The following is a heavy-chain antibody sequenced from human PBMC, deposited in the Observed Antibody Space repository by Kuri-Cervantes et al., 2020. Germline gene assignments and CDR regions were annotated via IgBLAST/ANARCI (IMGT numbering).Heavy chain of an antibody. Sequence: SETLSLTCTVSGGSISSSSYYWGWIRQPPGKGLEWIGSIYYSGSTYYNPSLKSRVTISVDTSKNQFSLKLSSVTAADTAVYYCAREYSSSWGLDYWGQGTLVTVSS. CDR1: GGSISSSSYY. CDR3: AREYSSSWGLDY. D-gene: IGHD6-13*01. V-gene: IGHV4-39*02. CDR2: IYYSGST. J-gene: IGHJ4*02.